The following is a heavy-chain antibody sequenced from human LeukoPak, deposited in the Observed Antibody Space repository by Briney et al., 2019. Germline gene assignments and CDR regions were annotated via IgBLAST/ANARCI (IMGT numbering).Heavy chain of an antibody. CDR2: VSYDGSSE. CDR3: ARDGVGTAFDL. CDR1: GFILRSCP. Sequence: GGSLRLSCAASGFILRSCPMHWVRQAPGKGLEWVAVVSYDGSSENYADSVNGRFTISRDNSKNTLYLQMNSLRAEDTAVFYCARDGVGTAFDLWGQGTMVTVSS. D-gene: IGHD1-26*01. J-gene: IGHJ3*01. V-gene: IGHV3-30*01.